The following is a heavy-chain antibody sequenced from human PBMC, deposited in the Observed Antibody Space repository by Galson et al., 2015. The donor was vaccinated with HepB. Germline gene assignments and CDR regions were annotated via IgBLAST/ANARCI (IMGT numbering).Heavy chain of an antibody. J-gene: IGHJ4*02. CDR2: IKQDGSEK. CDR1: GFTFSSYW. CDR3: ARGFRWGDGYPYYFDY. D-gene: IGHD5-24*01. Sequence: SLRLSCAASGFTFSSYWMSWVRQAPGKGLEWVANIKQDGSEKYYVDSVKGRFTISRDNAKNSLYLQMNSLRAEDTAVYYCARGFRWGDGYPYYFDYWGQGTLVTVSS. V-gene: IGHV3-7*04.